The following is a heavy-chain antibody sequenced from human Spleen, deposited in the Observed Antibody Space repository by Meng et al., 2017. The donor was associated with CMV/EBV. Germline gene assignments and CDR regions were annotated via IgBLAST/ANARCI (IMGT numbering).Heavy chain of an antibody. Sequence: GESLKISCAASGFTFSSYAMSWVRQAPGKGLEWVSAISGSGGSTYYADSVKGRFTVSRDSSQSMMYLQMNSLRADDTAVYYCAKKSFWRALEYWGQGTLVTVSS. J-gene: IGHJ4*02. CDR1: GFTFSSYA. V-gene: IGHV3-23*01. D-gene: IGHD3-3*01. CDR2: ISGSGGST. CDR3: AKKSFWRALEY.